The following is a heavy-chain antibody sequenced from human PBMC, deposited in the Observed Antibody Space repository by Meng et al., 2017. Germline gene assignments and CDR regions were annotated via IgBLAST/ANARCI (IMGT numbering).Heavy chain of an antibody. CDR1: GGTFSSYA. CDR2: IIPIFGTA. V-gene: IGHV1-69*13. D-gene: IGHD6-19*01. J-gene: IGHJ6*02. CDR3: AREGHSSGWPGVDV. Sequence: SVKVSCKASGGTFSSYAISWVRQAPGQGLEWMGGIIPIFGTANYAQKFQGRVTITADESTSTAYMELSSLRSDDTAVYYCAREGHSSGWPGVDVWGQGTTVTVSS.